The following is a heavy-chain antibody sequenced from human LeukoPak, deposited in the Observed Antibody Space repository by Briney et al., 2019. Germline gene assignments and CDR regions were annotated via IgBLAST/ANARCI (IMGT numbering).Heavy chain of an antibody. V-gene: IGHV3-64D*06. CDR3: VNQISGWVS. CDR2: ISGNGVTT. CDR1: GFTFSTLP. Sequence: GGSLRLSCSASGFTFSTLPMHWVRPAPGKGLEYVSTISGNGVTTFYADSVRGRFTVSRDNSKNTVYLQMSSLRAEDTALYYCVNQISGWVSWGQGTLVTVSS. D-gene: IGHD6-19*01. J-gene: IGHJ4*02.